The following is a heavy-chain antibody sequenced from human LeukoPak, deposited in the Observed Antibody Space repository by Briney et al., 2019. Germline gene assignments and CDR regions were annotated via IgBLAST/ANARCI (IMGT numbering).Heavy chain of an antibody. D-gene: IGHD3-10*01. V-gene: IGHV1-2*02. CDR1: GYTFTDYY. CDR3: ARNQRITMVRGVIILYGMDV. J-gene: IGHJ6*02. CDR2: INPNDGDT. Sequence: RGPVKVSCKASGYTFTDYYMHWVRQAPGQGFEWMGWINPNDGDTNYAQKFQGRVTMTRNTSISTAYMELSSLRSEDTAVYYCARNQRITMVRGVIILYGMDVWGQGTTVTVSS.